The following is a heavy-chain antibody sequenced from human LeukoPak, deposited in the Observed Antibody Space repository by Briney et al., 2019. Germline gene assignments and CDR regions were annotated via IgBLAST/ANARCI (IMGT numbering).Heavy chain of an antibody. V-gene: IGHV2-70*04. J-gene: IGHJ4*02. Sequence: SGPALVKPTQTLTLACTFSGFSLSTSGMRVSWIRQPPGKALEWLARIDWDDDKFYSTSPKTRLTISKDTSKNQVVLTMTNMDPVDTATYYCAREYYYDSSGYYHFDYWGQGTLVTVSS. D-gene: IGHD3-22*01. CDR3: AREYYYDSSGYYHFDY. CDR1: GFSLSTSGMR. CDR2: IDWDDDK.